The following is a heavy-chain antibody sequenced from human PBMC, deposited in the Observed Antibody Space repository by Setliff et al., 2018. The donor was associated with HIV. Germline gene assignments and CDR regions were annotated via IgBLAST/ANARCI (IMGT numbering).Heavy chain of an antibody. D-gene: IGHD1-26*01. CDR2: IKHSGST. Sequence: ASETLSLTCAVHGGSFSDYYWTWIRQPPGKGLEWIGEIKHSGSTNYNPSLKSRVTISVDTAKSQFSLNLTSVTAADTAVYYCARGGFKWSGSYADYWGQGTLVTVSS. V-gene: IGHV4-34*01. CDR3: ARGGFKWSGSYADY. J-gene: IGHJ4*02. CDR1: GGSFSDYY.